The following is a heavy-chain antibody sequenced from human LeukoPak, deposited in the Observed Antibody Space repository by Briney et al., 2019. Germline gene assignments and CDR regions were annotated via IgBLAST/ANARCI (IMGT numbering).Heavy chain of an antibody. CDR2: IYTGGST. V-gene: IGHV4-61*02. Sequence: SETLSLTCTVSGGSISSDDYYWSWIRQPAGEGLEWVGRIYTGGSTNYNPSLKSRVTISVDTSKNQFSLKLSSVTAADTAVYYCARLSIDTSCLDYWGQGTLVTVSS. CDR3: ARLSIDTSCLDY. D-gene: IGHD1-26*01. J-gene: IGHJ4*02. CDR1: GGSISSDDYY.